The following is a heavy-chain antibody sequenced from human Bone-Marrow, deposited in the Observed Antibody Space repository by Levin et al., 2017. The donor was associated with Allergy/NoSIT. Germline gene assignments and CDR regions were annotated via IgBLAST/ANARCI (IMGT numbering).Heavy chain of an antibody. CDR1: GGYISGYH. D-gene: IGHD1-26*01. V-gene: IGHV4-59*01. CDR2: IYHGGNT. CDR3: ARISVLGASAWVWFDP. Sequence: SETLSLTCSVSGGYISGYHWSWIRQPPGKGLEWIGNIYHGGNTNYNPSLKSRITMSLDKSKNEFSVKLTSVTASDTAVYYCARISVLGASAWVWFDPWGQGTLVSVSS. J-gene: IGHJ5*02.